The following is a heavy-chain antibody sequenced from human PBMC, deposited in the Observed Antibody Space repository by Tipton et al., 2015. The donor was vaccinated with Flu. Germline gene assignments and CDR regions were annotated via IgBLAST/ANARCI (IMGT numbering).Heavy chain of an antibody. D-gene: IGHD6-19*01. V-gene: IGHV3-33*01. Sequence: QLVQSGGGVVQPGRSLRLSCAASGFTFSSYGMHWVRQAPGKGLEWVAVIWYDGSNKYYADSVKGRFTISRDNSKNTLYLQMNSLRAEDTAVYYCARGVYSSGRYPFFDYWGQGTLVTVSS. CDR1: GFTFSSYG. CDR2: IWYDGSNK. J-gene: IGHJ4*02. CDR3: ARGVYSSGRYPFFDY.